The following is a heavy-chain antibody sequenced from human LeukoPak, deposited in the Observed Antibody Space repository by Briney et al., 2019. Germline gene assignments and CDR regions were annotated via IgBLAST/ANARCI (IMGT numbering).Heavy chain of an antibody. CDR1: DDSITMYY. CDR2: VDHTGST. D-gene: IGHD1-1*01. Sequence: PSETLSLTCSVSDDSITMYYWTWIRQPPGKGLEWIGYVDHTGSTNFNPSLNGRVSISRDTTKNLFSLRLRSVAAADTAVYFCARGRVSSSTWYSTYYYYFYMDVWGKGTTVTVSS. J-gene: IGHJ6*03. V-gene: IGHV4-59*01. CDR3: ARGRVSSSTWYSTYYYYFYMDV.